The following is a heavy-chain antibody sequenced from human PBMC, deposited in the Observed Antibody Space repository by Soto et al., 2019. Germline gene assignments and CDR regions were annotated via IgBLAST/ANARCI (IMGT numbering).Heavy chain of an antibody. V-gene: IGHV3-33*01. Sequence: GGSLRLSCAASGFTLSNYGMHWVRQGPGKGLEWVAVIWYDGSNEDYADSVKGRFTISRDTSKNTLYLQMNSLRAEDTALYHCAREISPSRGWFDPWGQGTQVTVSS. CDR2: IWYDGSNE. J-gene: IGHJ5*02. CDR1: GFTLSNYG. CDR3: AREISPSRGWFDP.